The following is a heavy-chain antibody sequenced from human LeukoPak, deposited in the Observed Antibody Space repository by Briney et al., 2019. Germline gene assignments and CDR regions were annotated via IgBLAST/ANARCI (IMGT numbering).Heavy chain of an antibody. CDR3: ARDLRIIMVRGVVLDY. V-gene: IGHV1-46*01. CDR1: GYTFTSYY. J-gene: IGHJ4*02. Sequence: ASVEVSCKASGYTFTSYYMHWVRQAPGQGLEWMGIINPSGGSTSYAQKFQGRVTMTRDTSTSTVYMELSSLRSEDTAVYYCARDLRIIMVRGVVLDYWGQGTLVTVSS. CDR2: INPSGGST. D-gene: IGHD3-10*01.